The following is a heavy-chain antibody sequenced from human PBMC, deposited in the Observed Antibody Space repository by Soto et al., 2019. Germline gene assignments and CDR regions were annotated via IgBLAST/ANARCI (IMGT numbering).Heavy chain of an antibody. D-gene: IGHD1-26*01. CDR1: GGSIDSSIYY. CDR2: IFYSGHT. CDR3: ASPNSGIYRRSDY. J-gene: IGHJ4*02. Sequence: QLQLQESGPGLVTPSETLSLTCTVSGGSIDSSIYYWGWIRQPPGKGLEWIGSIFYSGHTYYNPFLKSRVTTSVDTSSTQFSLKLRSVTAADTAVYYCASPNSGIYRRSDYWGQGTLVTVSS. V-gene: IGHV4-39*01.